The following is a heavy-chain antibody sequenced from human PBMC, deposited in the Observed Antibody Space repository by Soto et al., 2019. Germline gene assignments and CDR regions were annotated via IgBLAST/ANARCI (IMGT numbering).Heavy chain of an antibody. J-gene: IGHJ6*03. V-gene: IGHV1-69*04. CDR1: GGTFSSYT. Sequence: SVKVSCKASGGTFSSYTISWVRQAPGQGLELMGRIIPILGIANYAQKFQGRVTITADKSTSTAYMELSSLRSEDTAVYYCAREERTIFGVVIPKKYYYYMDVWGKGTTVTVSS. D-gene: IGHD3-3*01. CDR2: IIPILGIA. CDR3: AREERTIFGVVIPKKYYYYMDV.